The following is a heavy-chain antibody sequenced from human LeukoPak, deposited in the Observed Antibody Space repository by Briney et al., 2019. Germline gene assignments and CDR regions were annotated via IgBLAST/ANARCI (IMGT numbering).Heavy chain of an antibody. V-gene: IGHV3-21*01. D-gene: IGHD1-1*01. J-gene: IGHJ6*03. Sequence: GGSLRLPCAASGFTFSSYSMNWVRQAPGKGLEWVSSISSSSSSIQYADSVRGRFTISRDNAKNSLSLQMNSLRAEDTAVYYCARDSTTTSLFHYYMDVWGKGTTVTVSS. CDR2: ISSSSSSI. CDR3: ARDSTTTSLFHYYMDV. CDR1: GFTFSSYS.